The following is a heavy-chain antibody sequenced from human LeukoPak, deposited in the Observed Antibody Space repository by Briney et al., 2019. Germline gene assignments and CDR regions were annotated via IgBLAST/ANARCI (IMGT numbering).Heavy chain of an antibody. D-gene: IGHD6-19*01. V-gene: IGHV4-59*01. CDR2: IYYSGST. Sequence: PSETLSLTCTVSGGSISSYYWSWIRQSPGKGLEWIGYIYYSGSTNYNPSLKSRVTISVDTSKNQFSLKLSSVTAADTAVYYCARGGSGWIGSFDYWGQGTLVTVSS. CDR1: GGSISSYY. CDR3: ARGGSGWIGSFDY. J-gene: IGHJ4*02.